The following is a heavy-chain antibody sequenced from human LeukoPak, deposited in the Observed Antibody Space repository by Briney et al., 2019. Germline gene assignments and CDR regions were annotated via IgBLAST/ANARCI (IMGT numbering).Heavy chain of an antibody. CDR1: GFTFSSYW. CDR3: ASSKFDTSSRFDY. D-gene: IGHD3-16*01. Sequence: AGSLRLSCAASGFTFSSYWMSWVRQAPGKGLEWVSNIKQDGSEKYYVDSVKGRFTISRANAKNSLYLQMNSLRAEDTAVYYCASSKFDTSSRFDYWGQGTLVTVSS. J-gene: IGHJ4*02. V-gene: IGHV3-7*03. CDR2: IKQDGSEK.